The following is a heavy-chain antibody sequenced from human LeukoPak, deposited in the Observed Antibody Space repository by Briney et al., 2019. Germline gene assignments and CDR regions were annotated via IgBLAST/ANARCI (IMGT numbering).Heavy chain of an antibody. CDR1: GFTFSSYS. CDR3: AKDRAGTPWAD. CDR2: INPSGGST. Sequence: GGSLRLSCAASGFTFSSYSMSWVRQAPGKGLEWVSTINPSGGSTYYADSVKSRFTISRDNSKNTVYLQMNSLRAEDTAVYYCAKDRAGTPWADWGQGTLVTVSS. D-gene: IGHD1-1*01. V-gene: IGHV3-23*01. J-gene: IGHJ4*02.